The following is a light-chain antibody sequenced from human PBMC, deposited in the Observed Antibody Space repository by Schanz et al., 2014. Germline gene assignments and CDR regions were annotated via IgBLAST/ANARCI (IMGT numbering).Light chain of an antibody. CDR3: CSYAGYWV. V-gene: IGLV2-23*01. Sequence: QSALTQPASVSGSPGQSITISCTGTSSDVGSYNLVSWYQQHPGKAPKLMIYEGTKRPSGVSNRFSASKSGNTASLTISRLQAEDEADYYCCSYAGYWVFGGGTKLTVL. CDR2: EGT. CDR1: SSDVGSYNL. J-gene: IGLJ3*02.